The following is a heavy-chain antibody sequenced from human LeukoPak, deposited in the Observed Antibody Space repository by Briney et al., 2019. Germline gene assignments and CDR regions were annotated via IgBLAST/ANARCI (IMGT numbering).Heavy chain of an antibody. CDR3: ARVIPQSYYYDSSGWKGDYFDY. CDR2: IFSGDST. V-gene: IGHV3-66*02. CDR1: GFSVDGNY. J-gene: IGHJ4*02. Sequence: GGSLRLSCEVSGFSVDGNYMTWVRQVPGRGLEWVALIFSGDSTDYPDSVKGRFTISRDNSKNTLYLQMNSLRAEDTAVYYCARVIPQSYYYDSSGWKGDYFDYWGQGTLVTVSS. D-gene: IGHD3-22*01.